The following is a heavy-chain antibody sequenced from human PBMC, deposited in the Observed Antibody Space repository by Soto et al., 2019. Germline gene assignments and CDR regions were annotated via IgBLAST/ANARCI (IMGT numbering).Heavy chain of an antibody. CDR1: GLTFSAYS. Sequence: EVQLLESGGGLVQPGGSLRLSCAASGLTFSAYSMSWVRQAPGKGLAWVSGISGLGGSTYYADSVKGRFTISRDNSRNTLFLHINSLRAEDTAVYHCAKSTGNTWETHFFDHWRQGTLLTVSS. V-gene: IGHV3-23*01. CDR2: ISGLGGST. D-gene: IGHD1-26*01. J-gene: IGHJ4*02. CDR3: AKSTGNTWETHFFDH.